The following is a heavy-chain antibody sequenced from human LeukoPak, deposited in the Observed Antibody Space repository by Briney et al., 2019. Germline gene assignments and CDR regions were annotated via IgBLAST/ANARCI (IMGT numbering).Heavy chain of an antibody. J-gene: IGHJ4*02. CDR2: INHSGST. CDR3: ARGLGSVVVPAANAFDY. Sequence: SETLSLTCAVYGGSFGGYYWSWIRQPPGKGLEWIGEINHSGSTDYNPSLKSRVTISVDTSKNQFSLKLSSVTAADTAVYYCARGLGSVVVPAANAFDYWGQGTLVTVSS. D-gene: IGHD2-2*01. CDR1: GGSFGGYY. V-gene: IGHV4-34*01.